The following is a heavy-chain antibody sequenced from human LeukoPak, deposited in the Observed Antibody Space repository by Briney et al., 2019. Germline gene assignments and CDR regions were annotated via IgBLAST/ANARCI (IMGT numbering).Heavy chain of an antibody. CDR1: GGSISSGSYY. D-gene: IGHD6-19*01. Sequence: PSETLSLTCTVSGGSISSGSYYWGWIRQPPGKGLEWIGSIYYSGSTYYNPSLKSRVTISVDTSKNQFSLNLSSVTAADTAVYYCAREPTRGIAVAAVYYYGMDVWGQGTTVTVSS. CDR2: IYYSGST. V-gene: IGHV4-39*07. J-gene: IGHJ6*02. CDR3: AREPTRGIAVAAVYYYGMDV.